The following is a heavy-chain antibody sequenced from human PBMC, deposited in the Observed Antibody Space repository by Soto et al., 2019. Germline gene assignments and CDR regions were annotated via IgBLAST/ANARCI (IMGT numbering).Heavy chain of an antibody. CDR2: IIPIFGTA. Sequence: ASVKVSCKASGGTFSSYAISWVRQAPGQGLEWMGGIIPIFGTANYAQKFQGRVTITADESTSTAYMELSSLRSEDTAVYYCARGGGGSSWDLSNYYGMDVWGQGTTVTVSS. J-gene: IGHJ6*02. CDR3: ARGGGGSSWDLSNYYGMDV. V-gene: IGHV1-69*13. CDR1: GGTFSSYA. D-gene: IGHD6-13*01.